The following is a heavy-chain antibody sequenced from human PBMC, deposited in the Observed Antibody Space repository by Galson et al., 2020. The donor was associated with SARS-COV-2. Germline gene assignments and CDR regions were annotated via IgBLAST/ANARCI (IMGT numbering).Heavy chain of an antibody. D-gene: IGHD6-19*01. CDR3: ARAAGCGRGRYGCVEY. J-gene: IGHJ4*02. CDR1: GFSLRTSGMR. Sequence: SGPTLVKPTQTLTLTCTFSGFSLRTSGMRVTWIRQPPGKALEWLARIDWDDDKFYSTSLKTRLTISKDTYKNQVVLTMTSMDPVDTATYYCARAAGCGRGRYGCVEYWGQGTLVTVSS. V-gene: IGHV2-70*04. CDR2: IDWDDDK.